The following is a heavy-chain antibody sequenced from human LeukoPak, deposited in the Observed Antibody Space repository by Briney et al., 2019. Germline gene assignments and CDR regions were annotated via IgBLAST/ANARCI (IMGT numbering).Heavy chain of an antibody. V-gene: IGHV4-59*11. CDR3: ARAPTSGRQGYYFDY. D-gene: IGHD1-26*01. CDR2: TSHTGYT. Sequence: SETLSLTCAVSGASISSHYWGWIRQPPGMALQWIAYTSHTGYTNYSPSLNSRVTISLDTSKQQFSLNLNSVTAADTAVYYCARAPTSGRQGYYFDYWGQGTLVTVSS. CDR1: GASISSHY. J-gene: IGHJ4*02.